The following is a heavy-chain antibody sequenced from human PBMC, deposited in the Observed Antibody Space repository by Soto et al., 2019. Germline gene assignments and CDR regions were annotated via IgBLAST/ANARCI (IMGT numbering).Heavy chain of an antibody. CDR3: AREGKGWELRRYGMDV. D-gene: IGHD1-26*01. CDR1: GGSFSTGSYY. CDR2: ISYSGST. J-gene: IGHJ6*02. V-gene: IGHV4-61*01. Sequence: XTLSLPCTVSGGSFSTGSYYWSWIRQPPGKGLEWIGYISYSGSTNYNTSLKSRVTISVDTSKNQFSLKLSSVTAADTAVYYCAREGKGWELRRYGMDVWGHGITVTGSS.